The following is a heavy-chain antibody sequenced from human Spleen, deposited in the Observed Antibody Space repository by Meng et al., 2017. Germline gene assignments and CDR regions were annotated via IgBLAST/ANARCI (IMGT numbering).Heavy chain of an antibody. CDR3: ARAIGYGGNSYGWYFDL. J-gene: IGHJ2*01. V-gene: IGHV1-69*01. CDR2: MIPSFGTE. Sequence: VQLVEYGASVPMPGTSVKFSYQDAEGTVISSAIRWVRQAHGQGLEWLGGMIPSFGTENYAQKFQGRVTITTEESTSTAYMELSSLKSEDTAVYYCARAIGYGGNSYGWYFDLWGRGTLVTVSS. D-gene: IGHD4-23*01. CDR1: EGTVISSA.